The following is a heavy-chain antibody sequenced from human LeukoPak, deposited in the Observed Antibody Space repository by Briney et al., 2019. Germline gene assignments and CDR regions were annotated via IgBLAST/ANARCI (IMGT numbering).Heavy chain of an antibody. CDR1: GFTFSSYG. D-gene: IGHD5-24*01. J-gene: IGHJ4*02. V-gene: IGHV3-21*01. CDR3: ARGGDGYNSDLDY. CDR2: ISGNGIDT. Sequence: GGSLRLSCAASGFTFSSYGMSWVRQAPGKGLEWVSSISGNGIDTYYADSVKGRFTVSRDNAKNSLYLQMNSLRAEDTAIYYCARGGDGYNSDLDYWGQGTLVTVSS.